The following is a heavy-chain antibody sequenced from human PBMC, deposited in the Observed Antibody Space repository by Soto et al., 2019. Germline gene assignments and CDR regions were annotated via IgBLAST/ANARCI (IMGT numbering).Heavy chain of an antibody. Sequence: ASVKVSCTASGYTFTSYGISWVRQAPGQGLEWMGWISAYNGNTNYAQKLQGRVTMTTDTSTSTAYMELRSLRSDDTAVYYCARGVEGAAGYYYYYGMDVWGQGTTVTVSS. CDR2: ISAYNGNT. J-gene: IGHJ6*02. CDR3: ARGVEGAAGYYYYYGMDV. V-gene: IGHV1-18*04. D-gene: IGHD6-13*01. CDR1: GYTFTSYG.